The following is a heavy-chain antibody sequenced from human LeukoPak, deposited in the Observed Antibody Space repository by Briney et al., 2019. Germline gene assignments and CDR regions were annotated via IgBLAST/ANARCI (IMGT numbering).Heavy chain of an antibody. CDR3: AKGHYALDLDYGTDV. CDR1: GFTFSSYG. V-gene: IGHV3-30*18. CDR2: ISYDGSNK. J-gene: IGHJ6*02. Sequence: GGSLRLSCAASGFTFSSYGMHWVRQAPGKGLEWVAVISYDGSNKYYADSVKGRFTISRDNSKNTLYLQMNSLRAEDTAVYYCAKGHYALDLDYGTDVWGQGTTVTVSS. D-gene: IGHD3/OR15-3a*01.